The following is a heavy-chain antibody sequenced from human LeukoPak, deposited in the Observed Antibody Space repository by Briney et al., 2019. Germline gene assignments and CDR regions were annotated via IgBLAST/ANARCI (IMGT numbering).Heavy chain of an antibody. Sequence: GGSLRLSCAASGFTFSSYAMSWVRQAPGKGLEWVAVISGSGGTTYYADSVKGRFTISRDNSENTLYLQMNSLKTEDTAVYYCTTLSPADYWGQGTLVTVSS. V-gene: IGHV3-23*01. CDR2: ISGSGGTT. CDR3: TTLSPADY. D-gene: IGHD1-14*01. J-gene: IGHJ4*02. CDR1: GFTFSSYA.